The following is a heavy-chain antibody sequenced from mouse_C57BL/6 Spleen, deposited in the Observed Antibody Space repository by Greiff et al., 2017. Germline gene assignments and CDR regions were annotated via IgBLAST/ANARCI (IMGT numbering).Heavy chain of an antibody. Sequence: QVQLKQSGAELVRPGASVTLSCKASGYTFTDYEMHWVKQTPVHGLEWIGAIDPETGGTAYNQKFKGKAILTADKSSSTAYMELRSLTSEDSAVYYCTPTGRFAYWGQGTLVTVSA. CDR3: TPTGRFAY. J-gene: IGHJ3*01. CDR2: IDPETGGT. V-gene: IGHV1-15*01. CDR1: GYTFTDYE. D-gene: IGHD4-1*02.